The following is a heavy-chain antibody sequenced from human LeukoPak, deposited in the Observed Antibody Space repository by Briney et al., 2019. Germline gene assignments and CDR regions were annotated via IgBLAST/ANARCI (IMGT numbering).Heavy chain of an antibody. V-gene: IGHV3-66*01. CDR1: GLRFDNAW. CDR2: IYSDGST. D-gene: IGHD1-26*01. Sequence: GGSLRLSCAASGLRFDNAWMSWVRQAPGKGLEWVSVIYSDGSTYYADSVKGRFTISRDISKNTLFLHMNSLRAEDTAVYHCARDWGYSNTWGQGTLVTVSS. J-gene: IGHJ5*02. CDR3: ARDWGYSNT.